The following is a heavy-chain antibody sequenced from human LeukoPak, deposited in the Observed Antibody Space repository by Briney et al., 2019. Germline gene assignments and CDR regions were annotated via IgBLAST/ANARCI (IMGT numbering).Heavy chain of an antibody. CDR1: GGSISSYY. CDR2: IYYSGST. CDR3: ARDSKDSSGWSTVDY. V-gene: IGHV4-59*01. Sequence: SETLSLTCTVSGGSISSYYWSWIRQPPGKGLEWIGYIYYSGSTNYNPSLKSRVTISVDTSKNKFSLKLSSVTAADTAVYYCARDSKDSSGWSTVDYWGQGTLVTVSS. D-gene: IGHD6-19*01. J-gene: IGHJ4*02.